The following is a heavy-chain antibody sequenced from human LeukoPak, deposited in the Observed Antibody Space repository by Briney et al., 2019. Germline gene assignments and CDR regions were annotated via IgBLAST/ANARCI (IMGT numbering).Heavy chain of an antibody. J-gene: IGHJ4*02. V-gene: IGHV1-2*02. CDR2: INPNSGDT. Sequence: ASVKVSCKASGYIFTGYYMHWVRQAPGLGLEWMGWINPNSGDTNYAQKFLGRVTMTRDTSTSTAFMELSSLRSDDTAVYYCASWYYYGSGSYSIDYWGQGTLVTVSS. CDR1: GYIFTGYY. CDR3: ASWYYYGSGSYSIDY. D-gene: IGHD3-10*01.